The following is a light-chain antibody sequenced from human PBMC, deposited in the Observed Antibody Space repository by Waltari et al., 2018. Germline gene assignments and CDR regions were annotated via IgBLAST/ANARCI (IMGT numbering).Light chain of an antibody. Sequence: DIQITRSPSSLPASVLDRVTSTCRAREYISSYLNWYQLKPGKAPKLLIYTTSTLQRGVPSSFTGSGSGTDFTLTISSLQPEDFATYYCQQTSITPFTFGPGTKV. CDR2: TTS. CDR3: QQTSITPFT. J-gene: IGKJ3*01. V-gene: IGKV1-39*01. CDR1: EYISSY.